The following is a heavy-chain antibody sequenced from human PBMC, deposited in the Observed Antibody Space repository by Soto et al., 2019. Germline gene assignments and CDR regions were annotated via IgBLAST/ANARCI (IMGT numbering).Heavy chain of an antibody. Sequence: EVQLLESGGGLVQPGGSLRLSCAASGFTFSIYDMSWVRQATGKGLEWVSAISGRGGSTYYADSVKGRFTISRDNSKNTLYLQMNSLRAEDTAAYYCAKGYCSGGSCPYYYYGMDVWGQGTTVTVSS. J-gene: IGHJ6*02. CDR2: ISGRGGST. CDR1: GFTFSIYD. CDR3: AKGYCSGGSCPYYYYGMDV. D-gene: IGHD2-15*01. V-gene: IGHV3-23*01.